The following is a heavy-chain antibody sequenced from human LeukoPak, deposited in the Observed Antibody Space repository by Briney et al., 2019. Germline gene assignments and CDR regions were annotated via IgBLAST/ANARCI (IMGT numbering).Heavy chain of an antibody. J-gene: IGHJ5*02. Sequence: GASVKVSCKASGYTFTSYDISWVRQANGQGLEWMGLMNPNSGNTGYAQKFQGRVTMTRNTSISTAYMELSSLRSEDTAVYYCARGRYSSSRRGFDPWGQGTLVTVSS. V-gene: IGHV1-8*01. CDR3: ARGRYSSSRRGFDP. CDR1: GYTFTSYD. D-gene: IGHD6-13*01. CDR2: MNPNSGNT.